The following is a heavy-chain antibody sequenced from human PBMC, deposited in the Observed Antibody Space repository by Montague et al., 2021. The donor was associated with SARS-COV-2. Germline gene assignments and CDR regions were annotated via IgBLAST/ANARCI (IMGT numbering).Heavy chain of an antibody. J-gene: IGHJ4*02. CDR3: ARVRQWLVPFDY. D-gene: IGHD6-19*01. V-gene: IGHV4-39*07. CDR2: IYYSGST. Sequence: SETLSLTCTVSGDSNRQSSYYWGWIRQHPGKGLEWIGRIYYSGSTYYNPSLKSRVTISVDTSKNQVSLKLNSVTAADTAVYYCARVRQWLVPFDYWGQGTLVTVSS. CDR1: GDSNRQSSYY.